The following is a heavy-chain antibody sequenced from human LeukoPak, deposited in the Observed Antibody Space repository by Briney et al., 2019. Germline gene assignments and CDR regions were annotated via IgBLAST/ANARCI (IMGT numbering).Heavy chain of an antibody. J-gene: IGHJ4*02. CDR2: ISYDGSNK. Sequence: GRSLRLSCAASRFTFSSYAMHWVRQAPGKGLEWVAVISYDGSNKYYADSVKGLFTISRDNSKNTLYLQMNSLRAEDTAVYYCARGIPLAYCGGDCYSGFDYWGQGTLVTVSS. CDR1: RFTFSSYA. V-gene: IGHV3-30*01. CDR3: ARGIPLAYCGGDCYSGFDY. D-gene: IGHD2-21*02.